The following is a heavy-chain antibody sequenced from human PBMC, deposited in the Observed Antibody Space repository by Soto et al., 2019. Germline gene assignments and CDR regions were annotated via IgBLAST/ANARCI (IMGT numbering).Heavy chain of an antibody. CDR3: ARDLRPHYYYGMDV. CDR1: GFTFSSYA. CDR2: ISYDGSNK. J-gene: IGHJ6*02. Sequence: QVQLVESGGGVVQPGTSLRLSCETSGFTFSSYAMHWVRQAPGKGLEWVAVISYDGSNKYYSDPVKGRFTISRDISKNTLYLQMNSQRAEDTAVDYFARDLRPHYYYGMDVWGQGTTVTVSS. V-gene: IGHV3-30-3*01.